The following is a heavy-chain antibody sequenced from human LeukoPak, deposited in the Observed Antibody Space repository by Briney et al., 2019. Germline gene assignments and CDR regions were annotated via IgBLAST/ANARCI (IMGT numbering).Heavy chain of an antibody. D-gene: IGHD6-13*01. CDR3: ARARGIAADGIPRWFDP. CDR1: GGTFSSCA. Sequence: SVKVSCKASGGTFSSCAISWVRRAPGQGLEWMGGIIPIFGTANYAQKFQGRVTITADESTSTAYMELSSLRSEDTAVYYSARARGIAADGIPRWFDPWGQGTLVTVSS. V-gene: IGHV1-69*13. CDR2: IIPIFGTA. J-gene: IGHJ5*02.